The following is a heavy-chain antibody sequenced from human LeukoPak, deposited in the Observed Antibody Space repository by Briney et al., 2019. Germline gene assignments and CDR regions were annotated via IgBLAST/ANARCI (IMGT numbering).Heavy chain of an antibody. D-gene: IGHD5-24*01. CDR1: GYTFTGYS. V-gene: IGHV1-2*02. Sequence: ASVKVSCKASGYTFTGYSMHWVRQAPGQGLEWMGWINPNSGGTNYAQKFQGRVTMTRDTSISTAYMELRKLRSDDTTVYYCATDVGSQSIQLGIGGFDYWGQGTLVTVSS. CDR2: INPNSGGT. CDR3: ATDVGSQSIQLGIGGFDY. J-gene: IGHJ4*02.